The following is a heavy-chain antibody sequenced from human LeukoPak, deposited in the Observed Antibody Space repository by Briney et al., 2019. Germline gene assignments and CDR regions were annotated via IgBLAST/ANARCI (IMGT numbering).Heavy chain of an antibody. Sequence: GESLKISCKASGYSFTTYWIGWVRQMPEKGLEWMGIIYPGDSATKYSPSFQGQVTISADKYITTAYPQWNVLKASDTAMYYCAIIAGGGYTLDYWGQGTLVTVSS. CDR3: AIIAGGGYTLDY. V-gene: IGHV5-51*01. CDR2: IYPGDSAT. J-gene: IGHJ4*02. CDR1: GYSFTTYW. D-gene: IGHD5-12*01.